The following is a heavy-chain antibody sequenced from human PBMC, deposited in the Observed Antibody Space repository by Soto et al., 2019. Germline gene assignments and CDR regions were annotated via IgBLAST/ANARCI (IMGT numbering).Heavy chain of an antibody. V-gene: IGHV4-61*01. Sequence: PSETLSLTCTVSGGSVSSGSYYWSWIRQPPGKGLEWIGYIYYSGSTNYNPSLKSRVTISVDTSKNQFSLKLSSVTAADTAVYYCARDLQTRYYYYGLDVWGQGTTVTVSS. CDR1: GGSVSSGSYY. CDR2: IYYSGST. J-gene: IGHJ6*02. CDR3: ARDLQTRYYYYGLDV.